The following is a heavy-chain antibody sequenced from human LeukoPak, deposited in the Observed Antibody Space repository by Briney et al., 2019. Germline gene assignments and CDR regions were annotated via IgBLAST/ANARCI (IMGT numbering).Heavy chain of an antibody. CDR1: GFTFSSYS. CDR2: ISSSSSTI. V-gene: IGHV3-48*04. D-gene: IGHD3-22*01. Sequence: GGSLRLSCAASGFTFSSYSMNWVRQAPGKGLEWVSYISSSSSTIYYADSVKGRFTISRDNAKNSLYLQMNSLRAEDTAVYYCARDLYYYDSSGYLPFDYWGQGTLVTVSS. J-gene: IGHJ4*02. CDR3: ARDLYYYDSSGYLPFDY.